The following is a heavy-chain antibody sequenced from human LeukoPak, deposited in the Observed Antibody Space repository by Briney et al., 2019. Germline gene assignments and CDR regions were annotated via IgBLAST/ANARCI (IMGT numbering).Heavy chain of an antibody. CDR3: ARGWPPSVVVVPAAIPDY. J-gene: IGHJ4*02. V-gene: IGHV3-30-3*01. D-gene: IGHD2-2*01. CDR2: ISYDGSNK. Sequence: GGSLRLSCAASGFTFSSYAMHWVRQAPGKGLEWVAVISYDGSNKYYADSVKGRFTISRDNSKNTLYRQMNSLRAEDTAVYYCARGWPPSVVVVPAAIPDYWGQGTLVTVSS. CDR1: GFTFSSYA.